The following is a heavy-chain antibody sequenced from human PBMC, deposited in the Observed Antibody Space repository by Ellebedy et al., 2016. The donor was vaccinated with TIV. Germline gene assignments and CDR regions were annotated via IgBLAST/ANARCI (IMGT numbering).Heavy chain of an antibody. D-gene: IGHD1-26*01. Sequence: SETLSLTCTVSGGSVSSGSYYWVWLRQPPGKGLEWIGSINFSGRTYYNPSLKSRLTISIDTSRDQFSLKLNSVTAADTAVYYCARGGASFSDYWGQGILVTVSS. CDR2: INFSGRT. CDR1: GGSVSSGSYY. CDR3: ARGGASFSDY. V-gene: IGHV4-39*07. J-gene: IGHJ4*02.